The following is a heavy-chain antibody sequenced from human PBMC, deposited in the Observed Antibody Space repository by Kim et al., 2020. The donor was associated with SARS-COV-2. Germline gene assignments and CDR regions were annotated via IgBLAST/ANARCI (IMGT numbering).Heavy chain of an antibody. Sequence: GGSLRLSCAASGFTFSSYGMHWVRQAPGKELEWVAVIWYDGSNKYYADSVKGRFTISRDNSKNTLYLQMNSLRAEDTAVYYCAKDLLWFGETNNWFDPWGQGTLVTVSS. D-gene: IGHD3-10*01. CDR3: AKDLLWFGETNNWFDP. J-gene: IGHJ5*02. CDR2: IWYDGSNK. CDR1: GFTFSSYG. V-gene: IGHV3-33*06.